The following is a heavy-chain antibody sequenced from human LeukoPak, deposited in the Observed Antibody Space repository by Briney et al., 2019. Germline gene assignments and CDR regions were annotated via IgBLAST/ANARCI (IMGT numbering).Heavy chain of an antibody. CDR2: MYNSGST. J-gene: IGHJ4*02. V-gene: IGHV4-59*08. Sequence: PSETLSLTCTLSGGSISSYYWIWIRQSPGKGLEWIGYMYNSGSTNYNPSLKSRVTISADTSKNQFSRKLSSVTAADTAVYYCARGVGYYYVSPDYWGQGTLVTVSS. D-gene: IGHD3-22*01. CDR3: ARGVGYYYVSPDY. CDR1: GGSISSYY.